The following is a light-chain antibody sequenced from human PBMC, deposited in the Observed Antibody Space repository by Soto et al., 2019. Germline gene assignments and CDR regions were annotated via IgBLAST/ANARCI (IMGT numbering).Light chain of an antibody. CDR2: DAS. CDR1: QSVSSSY. CDR3: QQYGSSPYT. J-gene: IGKJ2*01. Sequence: EIVLTQSPGTLSLSPGERATLSCRASQSVSSSYLAWYQQKPGQAPRLLIYDASSRATGIPDRFSGSGSGTDFTLTISRLDPEDFAVYFCQQYGSSPYTFGQGTKLEI. V-gene: IGKV3-20*01.